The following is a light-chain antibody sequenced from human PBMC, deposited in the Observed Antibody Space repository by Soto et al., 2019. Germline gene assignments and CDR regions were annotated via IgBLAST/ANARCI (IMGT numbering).Light chain of an antibody. CDR3: QQYNSYPWK. V-gene: IGKV1-5*01. CDR2: DAS. CDR1: QSISSW. Sequence: DIQMTKSPSTLSASVGVRVTITCRASQSISSWLAWYQQKPGKAPKLLIYDASSKESGVPSRYSGSGSGTEFTLTISSLQPDDFATYYCQQYNSYPWKLGQVTKVDIK. J-gene: IGKJ1*01.